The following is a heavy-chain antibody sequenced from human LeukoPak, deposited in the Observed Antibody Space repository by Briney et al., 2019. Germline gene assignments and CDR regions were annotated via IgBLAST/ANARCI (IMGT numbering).Heavy chain of an antibody. Sequence: KTSETPSLTCTVSGGSSTNYFWSWVRQSPGKGLEWVGYIYNSGNTNYNPSLKSRVTISRDMSRNQFSLKLRSVTAADTAVYYCARVSGSGWYYFDHWGQGTLVTVSS. CDR1: GGSSTNYF. CDR3: ARVSGSGWYYFDH. J-gene: IGHJ4*02. CDR2: IYNSGNT. V-gene: IGHV4-59*01. D-gene: IGHD6-19*01.